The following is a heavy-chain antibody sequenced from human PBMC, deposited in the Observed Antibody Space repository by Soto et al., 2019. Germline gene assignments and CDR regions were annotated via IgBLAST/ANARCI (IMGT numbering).Heavy chain of an antibody. CDR2: ISYDGSNK. CDR1: GFTFSSYG. J-gene: IGHJ4*02. CDR3: ARDPEYCISTSCYGIDY. D-gene: IGHD2-2*01. V-gene: IGHV3-30-3*01. Sequence: QVQLVESGGGVVQPGRSLRLSCAASGFTFSSYGMHCVRQAPGKGQEWVADISYDGSNKYYADSVKGRFTISRDNSKNTLYLQMNSLRAEDTAVYYCARDPEYCISTSCYGIDYWGQGTLVTVSS.